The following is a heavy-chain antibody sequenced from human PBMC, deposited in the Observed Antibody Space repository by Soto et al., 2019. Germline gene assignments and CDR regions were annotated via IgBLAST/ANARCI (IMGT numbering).Heavy chain of an antibody. V-gene: IGHV1-18*01. D-gene: IGHD3-3*01. CDR3: ARVTYYEFWSGYYQSSADGGMDV. J-gene: IGHJ6*02. CDR2: ISAYNGNT. CDR1: GYTFTSYG. Sequence: QVQLVQSGAEVKKPGASVKVSCKASGYTFTSYGISWVRQAPGQGLEWMGWISAYNGNTNYAQKLQGRVTMTTDTSTCTADMELRSLSYADTAVYYCARVTYYEFWSGYYQSSADGGMDVWGQGTTVTVSS.